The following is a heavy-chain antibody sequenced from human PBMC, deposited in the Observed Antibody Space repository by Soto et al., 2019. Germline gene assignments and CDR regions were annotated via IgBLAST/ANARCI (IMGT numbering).Heavy chain of an antibody. V-gene: IGHV1-8*01. CDR2: INPNSGNT. D-gene: IGHD6-13*01. CDR3: ARAIAAAVYYYYNGMDV. CDR1: GYTFTSYD. J-gene: IGHJ6*02. Sequence: QVQLVQSGAEVKKPGASVKVSCKASGYTFTSYDINWVRQATGQGLEWMGWINPNSGNTGYAQKFQGRVTISRNTSISTAYMKLSSLRSEDTAVYYCARAIAAAVYYYYNGMDVWGQGTTVTVSS.